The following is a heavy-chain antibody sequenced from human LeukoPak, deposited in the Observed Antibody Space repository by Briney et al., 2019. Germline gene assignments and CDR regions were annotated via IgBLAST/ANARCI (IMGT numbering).Heavy chain of an antibody. CDR3: VRCLGDSSGNWAFDI. D-gene: IGHD3-22*01. Sequence: GESLKISCKGSGYSFTSYWIGWVRQMPGKGLEWMGSIYPGDSDTRYSPSFQGQVTISADKSISTAYLQWSSLKASDTAMYYCVRCLGDSSGNWAFDIWGQGTMVTVSS. V-gene: IGHV5-51*01. CDR2: IYPGDSDT. J-gene: IGHJ3*02. CDR1: GYSFTSYW.